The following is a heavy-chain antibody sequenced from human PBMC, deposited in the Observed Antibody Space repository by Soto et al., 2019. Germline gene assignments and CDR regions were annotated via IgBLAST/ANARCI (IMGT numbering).Heavy chain of an antibody. CDR2: IWYDGSNK. Sequence: GESLRLSCAASGFTFISYSMHWVRQAPGKGLEWVAVIWYDGSNKYYADSVKGRFTISRDNSKNTLYLQMNSLRAEDTAVYYCARDRDSSSWQNDAFDIWGQGTRVTVAS. J-gene: IGHJ3*02. CDR1: GFTFISYS. CDR3: ARDRDSSSWQNDAFDI. V-gene: IGHV3-33*01. D-gene: IGHD6-13*01.